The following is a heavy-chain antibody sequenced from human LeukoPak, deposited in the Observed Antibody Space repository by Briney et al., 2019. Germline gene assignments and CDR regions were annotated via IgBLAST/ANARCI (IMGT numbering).Heavy chain of an antibody. CDR3: ARHQLRGFLDDN. V-gene: IGHV4-34*01. J-gene: IGHJ4*02. Sequence: PSETLSLTCAVYGGSFSGCYWSWIRQPPGKGLEWIAEINHSGSTNYNPSLKSRVTISVDTSKNQFSLKLSSVTAADTAVYYCARHQLRGFLDDNWGQGTLVTVSS. CDR1: GGSFSGCY. CDR2: INHSGST. D-gene: IGHD3-10*01.